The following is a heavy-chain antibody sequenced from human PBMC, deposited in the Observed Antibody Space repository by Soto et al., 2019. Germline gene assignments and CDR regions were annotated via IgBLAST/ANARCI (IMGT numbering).Heavy chain of an antibody. D-gene: IGHD2-2*01. CDR3: ARVGLKSSRAFDI. V-gene: IGHV3-53*04. J-gene: IGHJ3*02. CDR2: IYSGGST. CDR1: GFTVSSNY. Sequence: GGSLRLSCAASGFTVSSNYMSWVRQAPGKGLEWVSVIYSGGSTYYADSVKGRFTISRHNSKNTLYLQMNSLRAEDTAVYYCARVGLKSSRAFDIWGQGTMVTVSS.